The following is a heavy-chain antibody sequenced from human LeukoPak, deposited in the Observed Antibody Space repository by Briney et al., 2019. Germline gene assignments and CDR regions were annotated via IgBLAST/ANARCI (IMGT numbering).Heavy chain of an antibody. D-gene: IGHD1-1*01. V-gene: IGHV4-59*07. CDR2: IYYSRST. J-gene: IGHJ4*02. CDR1: GGSISSHD. CDR3: ARQKLRSFDY. Sequence: PADTLSLTCTLSGGSISSHDWSWIRHPPGKGLECIGYIYYSRSTNYNPPLKSRGTISVDTSKNQFSLKLSSVTAADTAVYYCARQKLRSFDYWGRGTLVSVSS.